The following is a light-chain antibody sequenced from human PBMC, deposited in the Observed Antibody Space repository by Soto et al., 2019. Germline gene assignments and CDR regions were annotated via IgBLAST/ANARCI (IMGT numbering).Light chain of an antibody. J-gene: IGKJ5*01. CDR2: GAS. CDR3: QQDYSFPIT. CDR1: QDIAGY. V-gene: IGKV1D-12*01. Sequence: DMQVTQSPSSMAATVGGRVTLTCRASQDIAGYLAWYQHKPGRTPELLIHGASRLQSGVPARFSGSGSGTDFTLSINSLQPEEFATYYCQQDYSFPITVGQGTRLAIK.